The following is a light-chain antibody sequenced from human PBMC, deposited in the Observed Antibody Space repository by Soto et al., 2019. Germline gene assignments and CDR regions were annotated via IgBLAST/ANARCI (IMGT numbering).Light chain of an antibody. CDR2: DAS. CDR1: QTITFNF. Sequence: IVLTQSPVTLSLSPGEVATLSCGASQTITFNFLAWYQQKPGLAPRLLVYDASIRADGIPARFSGSVSGTDFTLTISRLEPEDFAMYYCQHYGDSNPTFGGGTRVEI. V-gene: IGKV3D-20*01. CDR3: QHYGDSNPT. J-gene: IGKJ4*01.